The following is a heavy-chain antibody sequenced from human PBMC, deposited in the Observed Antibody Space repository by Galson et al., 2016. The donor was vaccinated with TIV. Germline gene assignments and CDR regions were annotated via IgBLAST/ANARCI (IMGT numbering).Heavy chain of an antibody. V-gene: IGHV1-18*01. CDR2: ISTYNGYT. J-gene: IGHJ4*02. D-gene: IGHD3-22*01. CDR3: ARDPTYYDTNGWGH. Sequence: SVKASCKASGYSFTNYGIAWVRQAPGQGLEWMGWISTYNGYTDYAQKLQGRVTMTTDTSTSTAYMELRSLRSDDTAMYYCARDPTYYDTNGWGHWGQGNLVIVSS. CDR1: GYSFTNYG.